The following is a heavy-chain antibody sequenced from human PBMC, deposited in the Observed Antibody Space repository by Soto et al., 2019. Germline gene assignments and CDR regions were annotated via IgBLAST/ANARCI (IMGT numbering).Heavy chain of an antibody. Sequence: SETLSLTCTVSGGSVSNSNYYWGWIRQSPGKGLEWIGSVYYRGRSYSKSSVKSRVTISVDTSKNQFSLNLNSVTASDTAVYFRVSQRTSVLTQAYFDYWGPGALVTVPQ. V-gene: IGHV4-39*01. D-gene: IGHD2-8*01. CDR2: VYYRGRS. J-gene: IGHJ4*02. CDR3: VSQRTSVLTQAYFDY. CDR1: GGSVSNSNYY.